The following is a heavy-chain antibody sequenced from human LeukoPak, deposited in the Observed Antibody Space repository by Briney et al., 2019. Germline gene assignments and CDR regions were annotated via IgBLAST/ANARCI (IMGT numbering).Heavy chain of an antibody. V-gene: IGHV2-70*01. Sequence: SGPALVKPTQTLTLTCTFSGFSLSTSGMCVSWIRQPPGKALEWLALIDWDDDKYYSTSLKTRLTISKDTSKNQVVLTMTNMDPVNTAPYSCARGTYSDILTGYGYWGQGPLFTVSS. D-gene: IGHD3-9*01. CDR1: GFSLSTSGMC. CDR3: ARGTYSDILTGYGY. CDR2: IDWDDDK. J-gene: IGHJ4*02.